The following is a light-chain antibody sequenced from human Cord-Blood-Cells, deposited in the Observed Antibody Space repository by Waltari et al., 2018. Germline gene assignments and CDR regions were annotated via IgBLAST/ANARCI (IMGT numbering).Light chain of an antibody. V-gene: IGLV2-23*01. CDR1: SSDVGSSNL. CDR3: CSYAGSSTLV. J-gene: IGLJ3*02. Sequence: QSALTQPASVSGSPGQSITIPCTGTSSDVGSSNLLSWYQQHPGKAPKLMIYEGSKRPSGVSNRFSGSKSGNTASLTISGLQAEDEADYYCCSYAGSSTLVFGGGTKLTVL. CDR2: EGS.